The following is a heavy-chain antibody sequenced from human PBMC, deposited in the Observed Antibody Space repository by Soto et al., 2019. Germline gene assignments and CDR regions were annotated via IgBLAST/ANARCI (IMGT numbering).Heavy chain of an antibody. J-gene: IGHJ4*02. V-gene: IGHV3-23*01. CDR2: ISGSGGST. CDR1: GFTFSSYA. D-gene: IGHD6-19*01. Sequence: GGSLRLSCAASGFTFSSYAMSWVRQAPGKGLEWVSAISGSGGSTYYADSVKGRFTISRDNSKNTLYLQMNSLRAEDTAVYYCAKDRRIAVAGTKGGYYFDYWGQGTLVTVSS. CDR3: AKDRRIAVAGTKGGYYFDY.